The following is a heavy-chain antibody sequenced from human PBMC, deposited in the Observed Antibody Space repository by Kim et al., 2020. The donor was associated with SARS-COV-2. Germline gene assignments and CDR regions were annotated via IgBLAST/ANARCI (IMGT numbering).Heavy chain of an antibody. CDR3: ARGGSDFWSGYRADY. CDR1: GYTFTSYG. Sequence: ASVKVSCKASGYTFTSYGISWVRQAPGQGLEWMGWISAYNGNTNYAQKLQGRVTMTTDTSTSTAYMELRSLRSDDTAVYYCARGGSDFWSGYRADYWGQGTLVTVSS. CDR2: ISAYNGNT. V-gene: IGHV1-18*04. J-gene: IGHJ4*02. D-gene: IGHD3-3*01.